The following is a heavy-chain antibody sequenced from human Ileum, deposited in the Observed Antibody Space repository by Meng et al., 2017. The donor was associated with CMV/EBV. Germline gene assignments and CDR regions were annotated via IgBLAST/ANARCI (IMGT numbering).Heavy chain of an antibody. V-gene: IGHV1-2*02. Sequence: ASVKVSCKASGYTGYYIHWVRQAPGQGLQWLGWINRDSGSTNFAQNFQGRVTMTSDTSINTAYMEVKSLRSDDTAVYYCARVIADEYGMDLWGQGTTVTVSS. CDR2: INRDSGST. D-gene: IGHD6-13*01. CDR1: GYTGYY. J-gene: IGHJ6*02. CDR3: ARVIADEYGMDL.